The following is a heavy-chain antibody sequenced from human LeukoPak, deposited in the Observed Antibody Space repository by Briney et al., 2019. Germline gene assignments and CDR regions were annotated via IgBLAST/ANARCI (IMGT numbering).Heavy chain of an antibody. CDR1: GFTVSSNH. D-gene: IGHD4-23*01. Sequence: PGGSLRLSCAASGFTVSSNHMSWVRQALGKGLKWVSIIYSGGTTYYADSVKGRFTISRDNSKNSLYLQMNSLRAEDTAVYYCARDADYGGSPDAFDVWGRGTIVTVSS. CDR2: IYSGGTT. CDR3: ARDADYGGSPDAFDV. J-gene: IGHJ3*01. V-gene: IGHV3-53*01.